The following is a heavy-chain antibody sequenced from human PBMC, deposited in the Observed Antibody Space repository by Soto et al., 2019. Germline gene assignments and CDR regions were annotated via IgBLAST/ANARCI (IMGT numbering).Heavy chain of an antibody. Sequence: SETLSLTCAVSGGSISSGDYCWSWIRQPPGKGLEWVGYNYNSGSTHYNPSLKSRVTISVDRSKNQFSLKLTSVTAADTAVYYCARVVVAAKGGWFDPWGQGTLVTVSS. D-gene: IGHD2-15*01. CDR3: ARVVVAAKGGWFDP. CDR2: NYNSGST. J-gene: IGHJ5*02. CDR1: GGSISSGDYC. V-gene: IGHV4-30-2*01.